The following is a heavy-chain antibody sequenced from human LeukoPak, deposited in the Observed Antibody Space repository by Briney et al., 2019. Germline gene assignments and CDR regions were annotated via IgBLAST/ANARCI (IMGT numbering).Heavy chain of an antibody. J-gene: IGHJ4*02. V-gene: IGHV3-74*01. D-gene: IGHD2-2*01. Sequence: GGSLRLSCAASGFTFSSYWMHWVRQAPGKGLVWVSRINSDGSSTSYADSAKGRFTISRDNAKNTLYLQMNSLRAEDTAVYYCARELPAAILRLDPGLDYWGQGTLVTVSS. CDR1: GFTFSSYW. CDR2: INSDGSST. CDR3: ARELPAAILRLDPGLDY.